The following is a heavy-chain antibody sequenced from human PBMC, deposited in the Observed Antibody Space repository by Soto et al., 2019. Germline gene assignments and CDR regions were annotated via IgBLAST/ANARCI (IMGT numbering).Heavy chain of an antibody. J-gene: IGHJ4*02. CDR3: AKYGFGSIVATIYDY. Sequence: GGSLRLSCTASGFTFSSYAMSWVRQAPGKGLEWVSAISGSGGSTYYADSVKGRFTISRDNSKNTLYLQMNSLRAEDTAVYYCAKYGFGSIVATIYDYWGQGTLVTVSS. D-gene: IGHD5-12*01. V-gene: IGHV3-23*01. CDR2: ISGSGGST. CDR1: GFTFSSYA.